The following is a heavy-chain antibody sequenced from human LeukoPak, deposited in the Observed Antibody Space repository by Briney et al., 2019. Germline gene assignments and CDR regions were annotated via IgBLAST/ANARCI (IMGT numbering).Heavy chain of an antibody. V-gene: IGHV4-59*01. Sequence: KASETLSLTCTVSGGSISSYYWSWIRQPPGKGLEWIGYIYYSGSTNYNPSLKSRVTISVDTSKNQFSLKLSSVTAADTAVYYCARGEGYGDHFGAFDIWGQGTMVTVSS. CDR2: IYYSGST. CDR1: GGSISSYY. J-gene: IGHJ3*02. D-gene: IGHD4-17*01. CDR3: ARGEGYGDHFGAFDI.